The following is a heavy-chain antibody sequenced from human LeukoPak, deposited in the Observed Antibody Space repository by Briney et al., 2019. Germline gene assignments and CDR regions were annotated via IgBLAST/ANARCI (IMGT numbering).Heavy chain of an antibody. J-gene: IGHJ4*02. CDR1: GCTFTSYY. Sequence: ASVNVSCKPSGCTFTSYYMHWVRQAPGQGLEWMGIINPIGGRTSYPQKFQGRVTMTRDTSTSTVYMELSSLRSEDTAVYYCARDPRGDGWLQPYFDYWGQGTLVTVSS. CDR3: ARDPRGDGWLQPYFDY. V-gene: IGHV1-46*01. D-gene: IGHD5-24*01. CDR2: INPIGGRT.